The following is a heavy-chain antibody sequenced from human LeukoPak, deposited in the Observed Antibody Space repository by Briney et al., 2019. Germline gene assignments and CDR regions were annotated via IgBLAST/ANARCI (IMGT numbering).Heavy chain of an antibody. CDR1: GFTFSSYA. V-gene: IGHV3-30-3*01. Sequence: GRSLRLSCAASGFTFSSYAMHWVRQAPGKGLEWVAVISYDGSNKYYADSVKGRSTISRDNSKNTLYLQMNSLRPDDTAVYYCARDLFRGAPDYFDYWGRGTLVTVSS. CDR2: ISYDGSNK. CDR3: ARDLFRGAPDYFDY. J-gene: IGHJ4*02. D-gene: IGHD1-26*01.